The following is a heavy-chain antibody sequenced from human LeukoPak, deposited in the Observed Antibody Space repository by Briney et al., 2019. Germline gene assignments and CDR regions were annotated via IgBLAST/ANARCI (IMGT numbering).Heavy chain of an antibody. V-gene: IGHV3-48*03. CDR1: GFTFSSYA. CDR2: ISSSGTPI. D-gene: IGHD2-21*01. J-gene: IGHJ4*02. CDR3: AREKTACGGDCYDS. Sequence: AGGSLRLSCAASGFTFSSYAMHWVRQAPGKGLEWVSYISSSGTPIHYADSVKGRFTISRDNAKNSLFLQMNSLRAEDTAVYYCAREKTACGGDCYDSWGQGTLVTVSS.